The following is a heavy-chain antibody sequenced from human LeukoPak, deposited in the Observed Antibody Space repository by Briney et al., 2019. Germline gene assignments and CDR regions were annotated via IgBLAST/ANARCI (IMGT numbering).Heavy chain of an antibody. V-gene: IGHV3-33*01. CDR1: GFTFSNYG. CDR2: IWYDGSKK. D-gene: IGHD3-16*01. Sequence: PGGSLRLSCAASGFTFSNYGMRWVRQAPGKGLEWVAIIWYDGSKKYYADSVKGRFTISRDNSKNTVYLQMNSLRGEDTAVYYCARVGDMEAFDIWGQGTRVTVSS. J-gene: IGHJ3*02. CDR3: ARVGDMEAFDI.